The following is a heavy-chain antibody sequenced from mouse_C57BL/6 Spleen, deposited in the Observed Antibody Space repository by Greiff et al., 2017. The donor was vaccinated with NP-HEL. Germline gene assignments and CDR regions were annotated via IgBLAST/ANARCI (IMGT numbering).Heavy chain of an antibody. J-gene: IGHJ2*01. CDR1: GYSITSGYY. V-gene: IGHV3-6*01. CDR2: ISYDGSN. CDR3: ARERYSPTYFDY. D-gene: IGHD2-14*01. Sequence: EVKLMESGPGLVKPSQSLSLTCSVTGYSITSGYYWNWIRQFPGNKLEWMGYISYDGSNNYNPSLQNRISITRDTSKNQFFLKLNSVTTEDTATYYCARERYSPTYFDYWGQGTTLTVSS.